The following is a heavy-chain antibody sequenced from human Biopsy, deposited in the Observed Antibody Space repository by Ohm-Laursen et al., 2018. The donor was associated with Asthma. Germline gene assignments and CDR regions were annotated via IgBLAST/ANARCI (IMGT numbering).Heavy chain of an antibody. CDR3: AIVGYSSGWDFFDY. V-gene: IGHV1-2*02. Sequence: SVKVSCKASGYTFINNDINWVRQAAGQGLEWMGWMNPNSGGTNYAQKFQGRVTMTRDTSISTAYMELSRLRSDDTAVYYCAIVGYSSGWDFFDYWGQGTLVTVSS. CDR2: MNPNSGGT. J-gene: IGHJ4*02. CDR1: GYTFINND. D-gene: IGHD6-19*01.